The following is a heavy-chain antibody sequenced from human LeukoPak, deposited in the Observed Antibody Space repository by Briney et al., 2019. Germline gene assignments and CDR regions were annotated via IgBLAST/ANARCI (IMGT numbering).Heavy chain of an antibody. CDR3: ARSFDSSGYYYGFES. CDR1: GGTVRSYY. CDR2: TSYSGTGDT. V-gene: IGHV4-59*02. J-gene: IGHJ4*02. Sequence: SETLSLTCTVSGGTVRSYYWSWIRQAPGKGLEWIGYTSYSGTGDTNYNPSLQSRVTFSMDMSRNQFSLTLNSVTAADTAVYYCARSFDSSGYYYGFESWGQGTLVTVSS. D-gene: IGHD3-22*01.